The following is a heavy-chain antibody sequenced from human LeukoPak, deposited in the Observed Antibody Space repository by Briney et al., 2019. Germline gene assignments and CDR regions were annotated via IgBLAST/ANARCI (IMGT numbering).Heavy chain of an antibody. V-gene: IGHV4-61*01. Sequence: SETLSLTCTVSGFSVTTDSYCWGWIRQPPGKGLEWIGYDYCGGNTNYDPSLKRRVTISVDTSKNQFSLTLTSVTAADTAVYFCARGLLMTTVTPWGQGTLVTVSS. J-gene: IGHJ5*02. CDR2: DYCGGNT. CDR3: ARGLLMTTVTP. CDR1: GFSVTTDSYC. D-gene: IGHD4-17*01.